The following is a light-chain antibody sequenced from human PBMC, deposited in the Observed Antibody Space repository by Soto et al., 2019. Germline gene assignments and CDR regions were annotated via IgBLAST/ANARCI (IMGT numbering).Light chain of an antibody. V-gene: IGKV3-20*01. Sequence: EIVLTQSPGTLSLSPGERATLSGSVSQSVSSSYLAWYQQKPGQAPRLLIYGASSRATGIPDRFSGSGSGTDFTLTISRLEPKDFAVYDCQQYGSSPPYTFGQETKLEIK. CDR2: GAS. CDR3: QQYGSSPPYT. CDR1: QSVSSSY. J-gene: IGKJ2*01.